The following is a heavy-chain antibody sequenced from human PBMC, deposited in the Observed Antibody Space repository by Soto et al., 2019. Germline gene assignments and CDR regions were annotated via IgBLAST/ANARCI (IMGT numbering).Heavy chain of an antibody. J-gene: IGHJ5*02. V-gene: IGHV4-39*01. CDR1: GGSISSSSYY. CDR3: ARHFCGFDP. CDR2: IYYSGST. Sequence: PSETLSLTCTVSGGSISSSSYYWGWIRQPPGKGLEWIGSIYYSGSTYYNPSLKSRVTISVDTSKNQFSLKLSSVTAADTAVYYCARHFCGFDPWGQGTLVTVSS.